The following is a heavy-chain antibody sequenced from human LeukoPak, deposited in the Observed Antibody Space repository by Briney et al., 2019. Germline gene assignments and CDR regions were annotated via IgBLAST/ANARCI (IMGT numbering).Heavy chain of an antibody. D-gene: IGHD4-17*01. V-gene: IGHV3-11*04. CDR3: ARGSGSDYGDCFDY. Sequence: GGSLRLSCAASGFTFSDYYMNWVRQAPGKGLEWVSYISSSDSAIYYADSVRGRFTISRDNAQNSLYLQMNSLRAEDTAVYYCARGSGSDYGDCFDYWGQGTLVTVSS. CDR2: ISSSDSAI. CDR1: GFTFSDYY. J-gene: IGHJ4*02.